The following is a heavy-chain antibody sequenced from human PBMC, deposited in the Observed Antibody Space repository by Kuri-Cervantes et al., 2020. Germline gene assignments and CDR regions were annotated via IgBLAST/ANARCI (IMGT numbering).Heavy chain of an antibody. J-gene: IGHJ6*02. Sequence: GESLKISCAASGFTFSSYAMHWVRQAPGKGLEWVAVISYDGSNKYYADSVKGRFTISRDNSKNTLYLQMNSLRAEDTAVYYCAKGIMVRAYYYYGMDVWGQGTTVTVSS. CDR3: AKGIMVRAYYYYGMDV. V-gene: IGHV3-30-3*01. CDR2: ISYDGSNK. CDR1: GFTFSSYA. D-gene: IGHD3-10*01.